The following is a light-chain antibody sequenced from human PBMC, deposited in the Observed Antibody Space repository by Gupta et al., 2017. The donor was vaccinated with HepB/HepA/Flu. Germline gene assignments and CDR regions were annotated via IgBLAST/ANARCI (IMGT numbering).Light chain of an antibody. CDR3: KCYDSSSAV. Sequence: QSVLTQPPSVSGAPRQRVTVSCTGSSSNIGAGYDVHWYQQLTEAAPKLLSYVNSNRPSGVPDRFSSSKSGTSASMAINALQAEEEADYYCKCYDSSSAVFGGGTKLTVL. V-gene: IGLV1-40*01. J-gene: IGLJ3*02. CDR1: SSNIGAGYD. CDR2: VNS.